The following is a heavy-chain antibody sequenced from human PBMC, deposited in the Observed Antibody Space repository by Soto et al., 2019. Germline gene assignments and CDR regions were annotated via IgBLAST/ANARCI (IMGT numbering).Heavy chain of an antibody. CDR1: GGSISSGGYY. J-gene: IGHJ5*02. V-gene: IGHV4-31*03. Sequence: QVQLQESGPGLVKPSQTLSLTCTVSGGSISSGGYYWSWIRQHPGKGLEWIGYIYYSGSTYYNPSLTSRVTISVDTSKNQSSLKLSAVTAADTAVYYCARVFSDSSSFFDPWGQGTLVTVSS. CDR3: ARVFSDSSSFFDP. CDR2: IYYSGST. D-gene: IGHD6-13*01.